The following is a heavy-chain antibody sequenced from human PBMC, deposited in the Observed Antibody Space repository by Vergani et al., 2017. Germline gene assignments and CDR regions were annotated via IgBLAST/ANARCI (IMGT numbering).Heavy chain of an antibody. CDR2: IYSGDSDT. CDR1: RYSFTSYR. CDR3: ARHRGWGLVVVAATPWYYYYGMDV. D-gene: IGHD2-15*01. J-gene: IGHJ6*02. Sequence: EVQLVQSGAEVKKPGESLKISCKGSRYSFTSYRIGWVRQMPGKGLEWMGIIYSGDSDTRYSPSFQGQVTISADKSISTAYLQWSSLKASDTAMYYCARHRGWGLVVVAATPWYYYYGMDVWGQGTTVTVSS. V-gene: IGHV5-51*01.